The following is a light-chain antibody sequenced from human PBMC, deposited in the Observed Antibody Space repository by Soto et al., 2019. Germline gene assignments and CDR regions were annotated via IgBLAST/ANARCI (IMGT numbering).Light chain of an antibody. Sequence: EIVLTQSPGTLSLSPGERATLSCRASQSVSSSYLAWYQQKPGQAPRLLIYDASNRATGIPARFSGSGSGTDFTLTISSLEPEDFAVYYCQQRSNFTFGQGTKVDIK. CDR2: DAS. J-gene: IGKJ1*01. CDR1: QSVSSSY. CDR3: QQRSNFT. V-gene: IGKV3-11*01.